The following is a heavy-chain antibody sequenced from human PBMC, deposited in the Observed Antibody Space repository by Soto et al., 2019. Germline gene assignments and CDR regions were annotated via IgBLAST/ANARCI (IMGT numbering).Heavy chain of an antibody. V-gene: IGHV1-8*01. Sequence: ASVKGSCKASGYTFTNSDINCVRQAPGQGHEWMGWMNPDSGHAAYAQKFQGRVTLTTSTSTSTVYMEMRSLGSEDTAVYYCARRPHCSGGICYYGLDNWGQGTLVTVSS. CDR2: MNPDSGHA. CDR3: ARRPHCSGGICYYGLDN. J-gene: IGHJ4*02. D-gene: IGHD2-15*01. CDR1: GYTFTNSD.